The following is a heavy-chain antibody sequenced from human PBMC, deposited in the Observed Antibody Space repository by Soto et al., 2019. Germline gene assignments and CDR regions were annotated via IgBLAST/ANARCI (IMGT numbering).Heavy chain of an antibody. CDR3: ALSKGGYVGNSGSFDS. CDR1: GFSLSSARMG. Sequence: QVTLKESGPVKVKPTETLTLTCSVSGFSLSSARMGVSWIRQPPGKALEWLAHVFRTDAKSSSTSLQNRLTTSMNTSNSQVALTVTHVGPVDTATYYCALSKGGYVGNSGSFDSWGQGTLGTVSS. J-gene: IGHJ5*01. D-gene: IGHD5-12*01. V-gene: IGHV2-26*01. CDR2: VFRTDAK.